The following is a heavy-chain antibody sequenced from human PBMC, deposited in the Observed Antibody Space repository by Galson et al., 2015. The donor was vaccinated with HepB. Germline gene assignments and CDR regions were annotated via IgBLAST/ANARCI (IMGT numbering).Heavy chain of an antibody. CDR1: GGSISSSSYY. V-gene: IGHV4-39*01. J-gene: IGHJ3*01. CDR3: ARPQGVVRGPFPGSDPFKF. CDR2: FYYTGNT. Sequence: SETLSLTCTASGGSISSSSYYWGWLRQPPGKGLEWIGSFYYTGNTHYNPSLKSRVTISGDTSKNQFSLKLSSLTAADTAVYYCARPQGVVRGPFPGSDPFKFWGQGTMVTVSS. D-gene: IGHD4-23*01.